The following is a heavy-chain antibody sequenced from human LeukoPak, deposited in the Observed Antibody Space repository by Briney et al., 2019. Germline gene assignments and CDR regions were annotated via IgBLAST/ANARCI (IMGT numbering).Heavy chain of an antibody. Sequence: GGSLRLSCTASGFTFGDYAMSWVRQAPGKGLEWVGFIRSKAYGGTTEYAASVKGRFTISRDDSKSIAYLQMNSLKTEDTAVYYCTRDPYSSSWYDYWGQGTLVTVPS. CDR1: GFTFGDYA. J-gene: IGHJ4*02. CDR3: TRDPYSSSWYDY. D-gene: IGHD6-13*01. CDR2: IRSKAYGGTT. V-gene: IGHV3-49*04.